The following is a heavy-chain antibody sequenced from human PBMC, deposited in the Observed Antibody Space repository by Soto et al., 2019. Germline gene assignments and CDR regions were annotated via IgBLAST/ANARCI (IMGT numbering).Heavy chain of an antibody. CDR3: ARHPFQQWLDNFDY. CDR1: GGSISSGSYC. Sequence: SETLCLTCTVSGGSISSGSYCWGWIRQPPGKGLEWIGSIYYSGSTYYNPSLKSRVTISVDTSKNQFSLKLSSVTAADTAVYYCARHPFQQWLDNFDYWGQGTLVSVSS. V-gene: IGHV4-39*01. J-gene: IGHJ4*02. D-gene: IGHD6-19*01. CDR2: IYYSGST.